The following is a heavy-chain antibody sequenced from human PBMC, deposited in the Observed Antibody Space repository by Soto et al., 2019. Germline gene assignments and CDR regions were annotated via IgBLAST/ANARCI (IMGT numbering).Heavy chain of an antibody. CDR3: ARSRSRDYYDSSSPVYFHY. CDR2: INPNSGGT. J-gene: IGHJ4*02. D-gene: IGHD3-22*01. V-gene: IGHV1-2*04. Sequence: ASVKVSCKASGYTFTGYYMHWVRQAPGQGLEWMGWINPNSGGTNYAQKFQGWVTMTRDTSISTAYMELSRLRSDDTAVYYCARSRSRDYYDSSSPVYFHYCGQGTIVTVYS. CDR1: GYTFTGYY.